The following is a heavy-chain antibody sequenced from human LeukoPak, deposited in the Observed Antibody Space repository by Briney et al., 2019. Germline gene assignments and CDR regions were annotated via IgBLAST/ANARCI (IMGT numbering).Heavy chain of an antibody. CDR3: AKDRGTITYYYGSGSYSPDAFDI. J-gene: IGHJ3*02. Sequence: GGSLRLSCAASGFTFSSYAMSWVRQAPGKGLEWVSAISGSGGSTYYADSVKGRFTISRDNSKNTLYLQMNSLRAEDTAVYYCAKDRGTITYYYGSGSYSPDAFDIWGQGTMVTVSS. CDR2: ISGSGGST. V-gene: IGHV3-23*01. D-gene: IGHD3-10*01. CDR1: GFTFSSYA.